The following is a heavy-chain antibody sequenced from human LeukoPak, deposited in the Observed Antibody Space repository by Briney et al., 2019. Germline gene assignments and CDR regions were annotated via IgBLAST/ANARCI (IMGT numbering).Heavy chain of an antibody. Sequence: GASVKVSCKSSGYTFTTYTIHWVRQAPGQRLEWMGWINTGNAHTKYSQEFQDRVTITRDTSASTAYMELSSLRSDDMAIYFCTRGAKFRFYGSGTYYTSLPFDPWGQGTLVTVSS. V-gene: IGHV1-3*03. CDR2: INTGNAHT. J-gene: IGHJ5*02. D-gene: IGHD3-10*01. CDR1: GYTFTTYT. CDR3: TRGAKFRFYGSGTYYTSLPFDP.